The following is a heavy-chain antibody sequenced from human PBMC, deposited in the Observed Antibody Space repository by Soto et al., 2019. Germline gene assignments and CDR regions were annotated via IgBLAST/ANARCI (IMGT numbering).Heavy chain of an antibody. Sequence: QVQLVESGGGVVQPGRSLRLSCAASGFTFSSYGMHWVRQAPGKGLEWVAVISYDGSNKYYADSVKGRFTISRDNSKNTLYLQMNSLRAEDTAVYYCAREFVITPRFLEWAGDYYYYGMDVWGQGTTVTVSS. CDR2: ISYDGSNK. D-gene: IGHD3-3*01. V-gene: IGHV3-30*03. J-gene: IGHJ6*02. CDR1: GFTFSSYG. CDR3: AREFVITPRFLEWAGDYYYYGMDV.